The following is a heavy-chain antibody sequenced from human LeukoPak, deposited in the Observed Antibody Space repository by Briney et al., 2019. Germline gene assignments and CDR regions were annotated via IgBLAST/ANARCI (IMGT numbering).Heavy chain of an antibody. D-gene: IGHD1-26*01. CDR3: AKETSRWELYNWFDP. V-gene: IGHV3-30*02. Sequence: PGGSLRLSCAASGFTFSSYGMHWVRQAPGKGLEWVAFIRYVGSNKYYADSVKGRFTISRDNSKNTLYLQMNSLRAEDTAVYYCAKETSRWELYNWFDPWGQGTLVTVSS. CDR1: GFTFSSYG. J-gene: IGHJ5*02. CDR2: IRYVGSNK.